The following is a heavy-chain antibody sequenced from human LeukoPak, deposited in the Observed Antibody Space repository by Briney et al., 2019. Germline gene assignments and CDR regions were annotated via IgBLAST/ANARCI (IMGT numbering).Heavy chain of an antibody. CDR3: ASTNDSSGHDAFDI. V-gene: IGHV1-69*05. Sequence: ASVEVSCKASGGTFSSYAISWVRQAPGQGLEWMGGIIPIFGTANYAQKFQGRVTITTDESTSTAYMELSSLRSEDTAVYYCASTNDSSGHDAFDIWGQGTMVTVSS. CDR1: GGTFSSYA. J-gene: IGHJ3*02. CDR2: IIPIFGTA. D-gene: IGHD3-22*01.